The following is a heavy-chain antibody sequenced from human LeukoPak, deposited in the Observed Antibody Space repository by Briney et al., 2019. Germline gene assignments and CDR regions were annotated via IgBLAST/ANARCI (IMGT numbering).Heavy chain of an antibody. D-gene: IGHD5-12*01. J-gene: IGHJ4*02. CDR3: ASSGYEGGLDY. CDR1: SASISSGSYY. V-gene: IGHV4-61*02. Sequence: PSVTLSLTCTVSSASISSGSYYRSWIRQPAGKVLGLIGRIYTSGRTNYNPSLKSRVTISVDTFKNQFSLKLSSVTAADTAVYYCASSGYEGGLDYWGQGTLVTVSS. CDR2: IYTSGRT.